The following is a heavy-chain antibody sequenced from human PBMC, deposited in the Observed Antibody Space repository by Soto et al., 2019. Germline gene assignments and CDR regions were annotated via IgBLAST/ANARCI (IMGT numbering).Heavy chain of an antibody. Sequence: QVQLVQSGAEVKKPGASVKVSCKASGYTFTSYYMHWVRQAPGQGLEWMGIINPSGGSTSYAQKXXGRVTMTRDTXXRXVXXGLSSLRSEDTAVYYCARVCPSIAVAGTSACWFDPWGQGTLVTVSS. CDR1: GYTFTSYY. J-gene: IGHJ5*02. CDR3: ARVCPSIAVAGTSACWFDP. V-gene: IGHV1-46*01. D-gene: IGHD6-19*01. CDR2: INPSGGST.